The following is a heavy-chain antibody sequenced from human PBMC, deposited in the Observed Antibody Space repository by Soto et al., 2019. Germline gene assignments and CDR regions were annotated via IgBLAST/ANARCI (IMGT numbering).Heavy chain of an antibody. CDR1: GGSISSYY. D-gene: IGHD4-4*01. CDR3: ARVVTRSYYYYYGMDV. V-gene: IGHV4-59*12. Sequence: SETLSLTCTVSGGSISSYYWSWIRQPPGKGLEWIGYIYYSGSTNYNPSLKSRVTISVDKSKNQFSLKLSSVTAADTAVYYCARVVTRSYYYYYGMDVWGQGTTVTVSS. J-gene: IGHJ6*02. CDR2: IYYSGST.